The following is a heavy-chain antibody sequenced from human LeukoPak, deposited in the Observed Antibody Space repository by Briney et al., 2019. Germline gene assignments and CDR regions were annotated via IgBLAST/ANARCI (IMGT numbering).Heavy chain of an antibody. CDR3: AKDGDYDFWSGYSVYFQH. V-gene: IGHV3-30*02. D-gene: IGHD3-3*01. Sequence: GGSLRLSCAVSGFTFSSYGMHWVRQAPGKGLEWVAFIRYDGSNKYYADSVKGRFTISRDNSKNTLYLQMNSLRAGDTAVYYCAKDGDYDFWSGYSVYFQHWGQGTLVTVSS. J-gene: IGHJ1*01. CDR1: GFTFSSYG. CDR2: IRYDGSNK.